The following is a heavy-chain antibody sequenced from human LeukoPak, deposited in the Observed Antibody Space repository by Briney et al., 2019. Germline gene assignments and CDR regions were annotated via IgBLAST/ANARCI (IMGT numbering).Heavy chain of an antibody. Sequence: PGGSLRLSCEASGFTFDDYTMHWVRQSPGKGLEWVSLISWDGGTTYYADSVRGRFTISRDNSKNTLYLQMNSLRAEDTAVYYCAKDSAMVPNPDYYYYYYMDVWGKGTTVTISS. V-gene: IGHV3-43*01. CDR2: ISWDGGTT. CDR1: GFTFDDYT. J-gene: IGHJ6*03. D-gene: IGHD5-18*01. CDR3: AKDSAMVPNPDYYYYYYMDV.